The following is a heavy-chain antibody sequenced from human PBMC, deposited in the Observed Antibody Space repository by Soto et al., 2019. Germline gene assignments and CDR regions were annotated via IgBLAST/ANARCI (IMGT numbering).Heavy chain of an antibody. D-gene: IGHD3-3*01. CDR1: GFTFSSYA. V-gene: IGHV3-30-3*01. CDR2: ISYDGSNK. Sequence: PGGSLRLSCAASGFTFSSYAMHWVRQAPGKGLEWVAVISYDGSNKYYADSVKGRFTISRDNSKNTLYLQMNSLRAEDTAVYYCARDQQYYAEGGYYYGMDVWGQGTTVTVSS. CDR3: ARDQQYYAEGGYYYGMDV. J-gene: IGHJ6*02.